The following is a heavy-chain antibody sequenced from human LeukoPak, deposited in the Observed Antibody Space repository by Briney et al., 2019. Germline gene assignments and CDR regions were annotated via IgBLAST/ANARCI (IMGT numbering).Heavy chain of an antibody. CDR2: ISSSSSYI. CDR3: VRDAAGTTSFFDY. Sequence: PGGSLRLSCAASGFTFSSYSMNWVRQAPGKGLEWVSSISSSSSYIYYADSVKGRFTISRDNAKNSLYLQMNSLRAEDTAVYYCVRDAAGTTSFFDYWGQGTLVTVSS. V-gene: IGHV3-21*01. CDR1: GFTFSSYS. J-gene: IGHJ4*02. D-gene: IGHD1-1*01.